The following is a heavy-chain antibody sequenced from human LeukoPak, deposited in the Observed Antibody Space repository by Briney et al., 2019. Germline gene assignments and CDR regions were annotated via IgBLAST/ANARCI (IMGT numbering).Heavy chain of an antibody. CDR3: AGRGLRYFEDGMDV. V-gene: IGHV4-59*08. J-gene: IGHJ6*02. D-gene: IGHD3-9*01. CDR1: GGSISSYY. Sequence: SETLSLTCTVSGGSISSYYWSWIRQPPGKGLEGIGYIYYSGSTNYNPSLKSRVTISVDTSKNQFSLKLSSVTAADTAVYYCAGRGLRYFEDGMDVWGQGTTVTVSS. CDR2: IYYSGST.